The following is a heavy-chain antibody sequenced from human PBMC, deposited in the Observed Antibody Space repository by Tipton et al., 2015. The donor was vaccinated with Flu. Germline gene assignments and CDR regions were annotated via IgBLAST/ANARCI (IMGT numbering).Heavy chain of an antibody. D-gene: IGHD5-18*01. V-gene: IGHV4-61*02. CDR1: GGPITSSSYY. Sequence: TLSLTCSVSGGPITSSSYYWSWIRQPAGKGLEWIGRIYTSGSTNYNPSLKSRVTISVDTSKKQFSLKLSSGTAADTAVYYCARGRGYSYGYYPSWGQGTLVTVSS. CDR3: ARGRGYSYGYYPS. CDR2: IYTSGST. J-gene: IGHJ4*02.